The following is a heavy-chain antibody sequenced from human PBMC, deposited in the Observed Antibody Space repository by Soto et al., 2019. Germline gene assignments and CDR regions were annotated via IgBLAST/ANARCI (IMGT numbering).Heavy chain of an antibody. CDR2: IYWDDDK. V-gene: IGHV2-5*02. CDR3: AHRAEMTVGYTCDS. Sequence: QITLKESGPPLVKPTQTLTLTCTFSGFSLNTSEVGVGWIRQSPGKALEWLALIYWDDDKRSSPSLKNRLSITNDTSKNQVVLTMTYMDPVATATSFCAHRAEMTVGYTCDSWGQGNLVIVSS. D-gene: IGHD5-18*01. CDR1: GFSLNTSEVG. J-gene: IGHJ4*02.